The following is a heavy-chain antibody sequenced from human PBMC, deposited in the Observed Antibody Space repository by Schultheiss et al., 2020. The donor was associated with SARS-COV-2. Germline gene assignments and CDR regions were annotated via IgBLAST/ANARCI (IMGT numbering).Heavy chain of an antibody. D-gene: IGHD3-16*01. CDR1: GFTFSDYY. V-gene: IGHV3-53*01. CDR3: AKDRLGDY. Sequence: GGSLRLSCAASGFTFSDYYMSWIRQAPGKGLEWVSVIYSGGSTYYADSVKGRFTISRDNSKNTLYLQMNSLRAEDTAVYYCAKDRLGDYWGQGTLVTVSS. J-gene: IGHJ4*02. CDR2: IYSGGST.